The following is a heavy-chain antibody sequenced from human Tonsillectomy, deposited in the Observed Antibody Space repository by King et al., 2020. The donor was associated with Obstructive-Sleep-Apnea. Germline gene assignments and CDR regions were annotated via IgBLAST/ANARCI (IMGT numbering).Heavy chain of an antibody. Sequence: DVQLVESGGGLVEPGGSLRLSCAASAFTFSSYSMTWVRQAPGKGLEWVSSITRNSDYIYYAGSVEGRFTISRDNAKNSLFLQMNSLRAEDTAVYYCARSVHLDYWGQGTLVTVSS. CDR1: AFTFSSYS. CDR2: ITRNSDYI. CDR3: ARSVHLDY. J-gene: IGHJ4*02. D-gene: IGHD3-10*01. V-gene: IGHV3-21*01.